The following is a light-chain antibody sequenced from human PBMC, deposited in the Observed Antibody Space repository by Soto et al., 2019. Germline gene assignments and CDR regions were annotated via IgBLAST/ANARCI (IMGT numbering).Light chain of an antibody. Sequence: AIQLTQSPSSLSASVGDRVSITCRASQGLRSALAWYQQKPGKPPKILIYDASSLQSGVPSRFSGSESGTDCTLTISSLQPEDFATYYCQQLNSYPFIFGQGTRLEIK. CDR2: DAS. V-gene: IGKV1-13*02. J-gene: IGKJ5*01. CDR3: QQLNSYPFI. CDR1: QGLRSA.